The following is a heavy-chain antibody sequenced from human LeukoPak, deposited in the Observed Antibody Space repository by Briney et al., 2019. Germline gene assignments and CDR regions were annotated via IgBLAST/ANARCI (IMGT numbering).Heavy chain of an antibody. J-gene: IGHJ6*03. CDR2: SSAYNGNT. CDR1: GYTLTSYG. CDR3: ARDGPPPKIALCGSDCSSTMDV. V-gene: IGHV1-18*01. Sequence: ASVKVSCEASGYTLTSYGISWVRQAPGQGLEGRGWSSAYNGNTNYAQKLQGRVTMTTDTSTSTAYMQLRSLRSDDTAIYYCARDGPPPKIALCGSDCSSTMDVWGRGTTATFSS. D-gene: IGHD2-21*02.